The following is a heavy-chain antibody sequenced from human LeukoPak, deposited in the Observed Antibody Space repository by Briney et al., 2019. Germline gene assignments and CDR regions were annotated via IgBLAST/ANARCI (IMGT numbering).Heavy chain of an antibody. D-gene: IGHD4-17*01. CDR3: AGLYGDYAHYFDY. CDR2: INPNSGGT. V-gene: IGHV1-2*06. J-gene: IGHJ4*02. Sequence: ASVKVSCKASGYTFTGYYMHWVRQAPGQGLEWMGRINPNSGGTNYAQKFQGRDTMTRDTSISTAYMELSRLRSDDTAVYYCAGLYGDYAHYFDYWGQGTLVTVSS. CDR1: GYTFTGYY.